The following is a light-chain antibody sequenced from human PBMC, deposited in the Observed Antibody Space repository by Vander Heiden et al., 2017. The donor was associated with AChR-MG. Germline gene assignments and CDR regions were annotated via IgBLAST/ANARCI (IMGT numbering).Light chain of an antibody. CDR1: QSVSRSY. CDR3: QQYGSSPPLT. Sequence: EIVLTQSPGTLSLSPGERATLSCRASQSVSRSYLAWYKQKPGQAPRLLIYGASSRATGIPDRFSGSGSGTDFTLTISRLEPEDFAVYYCQQYGSSPPLTFGGGTKVEIK. CDR2: GAS. V-gene: IGKV3-20*01. J-gene: IGKJ4*01.